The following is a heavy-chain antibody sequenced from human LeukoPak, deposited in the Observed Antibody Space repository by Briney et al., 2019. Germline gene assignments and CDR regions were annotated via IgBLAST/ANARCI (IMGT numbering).Heavy chain of an antibody. CDR2: ISGSGGST. Sequence: PGGSLRLSCAASGFTFSSYGMHWVRQAPGKGLEWVSAISGSGGSTYYADSVKGRFTISRDNSKNTLYLQMNSLRAEDTAVYYCAKVYSNYVFGGWFDPWGQGTLVTVSS. CDR3: AKVYSNYVFGGWFDP. J-gene: IGHJ5*02. D-gene: IGHD4-11*01. CDR1: GFTFSSYG. V-gene: IGHV3-23*01.